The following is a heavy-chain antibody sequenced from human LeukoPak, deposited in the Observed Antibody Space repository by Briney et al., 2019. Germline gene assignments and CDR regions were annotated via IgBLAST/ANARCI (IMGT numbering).Heavy chain of an antibody. CDR2: INPNSGGT. J-gene: IGHJ5*02. CDR3: ARGYCTGVSCSGAWFDP. V-gene: IGHV1-2*02. CDR1: GYTSTGFH. Sequence: ASVKVSCKASGYTSTGFHIHWVRQAPGQGLEWMGWINPNSGGTNYEQKFQGRVTMTRDTSISTAYIELNSLRSDDTAVYYCARGYCTGVSCSGAWFDPWGQGTLVTVSS. D-gene: IGHD2-15*01.